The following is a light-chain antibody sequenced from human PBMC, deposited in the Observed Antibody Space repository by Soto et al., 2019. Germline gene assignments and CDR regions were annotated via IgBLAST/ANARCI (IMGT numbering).Light chain of an antibody. CDR2: DAS. CDR3: QGGDP. CDR1: QSVSSN. J-gene: IGKJ5*01. Sequence: EIVLTQSPATLSLSPGERATLSCRASQSVSSNLAWYQQKPGQAPRLLIYDASNRATGIPARFSGGGSGTDFTLPISSLEPEDFAVYSCQGGDPCAQGTRPEIK. V-gene: IGKV3-11*01.